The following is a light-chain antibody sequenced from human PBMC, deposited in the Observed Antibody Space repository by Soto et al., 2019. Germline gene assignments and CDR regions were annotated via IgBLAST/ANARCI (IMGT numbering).Light chain of an antibody. CDR3: QQYYSTPLT. J-gene: IGKJ5*01. V-gene: IGKV4-1*01. CDR2: WAS. CDR1: QIVLYSSNNKNY. Sequence: SQIVLYSSNNKNYLAWYQQKPGQPPKLLIYWASTRESGVPDRFSGSGSGTDFTLTISSLQAEDVAVYYCQQYYSTPLTFGQGTRLE.